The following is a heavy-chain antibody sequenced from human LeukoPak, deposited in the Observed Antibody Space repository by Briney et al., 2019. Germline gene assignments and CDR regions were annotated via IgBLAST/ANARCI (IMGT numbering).Heavy chain of an antibody. CDR1: GGSFSGYY. CDR3: ARVSWRRCCLVY. J-gene: IGHJ4*02. D-gene: IGHD6-13*01. Sequence: SETLSLTCAVYGGSFSGYYWSWIRQPPGKGLEWIGEINHSGSTNYNPSLRSRVTISVDTSKNQFSLKLSSVTAADTAVYYCARVSWRRCCLVYWGQGTLVTVSS. V-gene: IGHV4-34*01. CDR2: INHSGST.